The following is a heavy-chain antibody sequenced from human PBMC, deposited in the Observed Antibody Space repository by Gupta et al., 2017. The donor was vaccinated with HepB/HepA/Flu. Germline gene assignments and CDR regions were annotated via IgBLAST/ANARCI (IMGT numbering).Heavy chain of an antibody. D-gene: IGHD1-1*01. Sequence: EVQLLESGGGLVQPGESLRLSCAASGFTFSSYAMSCVRQAPGKGLEWVSVISGSGASTYYADSVKGRFTISRDNSKNTLFLQMDSLRAEDTAIYYCAKDRAPVRPRFFEYWGQGTLATVSS. CDR2: ISGSGAST. J-gene: IGHJ4*02. CDR3: AKDRAPVRPRFFEY. CDR1: GFTFSSYA. V-gene: IGHV3-23*01.